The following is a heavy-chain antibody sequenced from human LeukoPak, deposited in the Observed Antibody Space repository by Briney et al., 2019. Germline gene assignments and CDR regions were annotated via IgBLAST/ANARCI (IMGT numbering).Heavy chain of an antibody. D-gene: IGHD3-10*01. Sequence: SQTLSLTCAISGDSVSSNSAAWNWIRQSPSRGLEWLGRTYYRSKWYNDYAVSVKSRITINPDTSKNQFSLQLSSVTAADTAVYYCAKQFGEVRGEDWFDPWGQGTLVTVSS. CDR3: AKQFGEVRGEDWFDP. J-gene: IGHJ5*02. V-gene: IGHV6-1*01. CDR1: GDSVSSNSAA. CDR2: TYYRSKWYN.